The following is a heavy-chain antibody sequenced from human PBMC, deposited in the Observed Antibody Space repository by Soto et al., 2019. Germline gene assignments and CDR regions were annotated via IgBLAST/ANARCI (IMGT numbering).Heavy chain of an antibody. CDR1: GYTFTTYV. CDR3: ATRASYTSDWCGIEY. J-gene: IGHJ4*02. V-gene: IGHV1-18*01. CDR2: ISAYNGNT. D-gene: IGHD6-19*01. Sequence: QVHLVQSGAEVKKPGASVKVSCKASGYTFTTYVITWVRQAPGQGLEWVGWISAYNGNTNYAQNLQGRVTMTTDTSSSTAYMELRSLRSDDTAVYYCATRASYTSDWCGIEYWGQGTLVTVSP.